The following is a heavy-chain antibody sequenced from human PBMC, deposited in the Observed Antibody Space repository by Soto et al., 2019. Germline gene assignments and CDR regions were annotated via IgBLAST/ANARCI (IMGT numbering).Heavy chain of an antibody. CDR1: GGSISSSSYY. Sequence: SETLSLTCTVSGGSISSSSYYWGWIRQPPGKGLEWIGSIYYSGSTYYNPSLKSRVTISVDTSKNQFSLKLSSVTAADTAVYYCARLPYYGSGTFDYWGQGTLVTVSS. J-gene: IGHJ4*02. D-gene: IGHD3-10*01. V-gene: IGHV4-39*01. CDR2: IYYSGST. CDR3: ARLPYYGSGTFDY.